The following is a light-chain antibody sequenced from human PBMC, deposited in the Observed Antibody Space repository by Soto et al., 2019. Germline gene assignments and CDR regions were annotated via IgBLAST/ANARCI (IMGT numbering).Light chain of an antibody. CDR2: MAS. CDR1: QTIYTW. CDR3: QQYVKYPVT. J-gene: IGKJ1*01. Sequence: DMEITQTPSTLCAAVEGRSTRTRQPNQTIYTWLAWYQHKPGKAPKFLIYMASSLENGVPSRFSGSGSGTEFTLTISSLQPDDVATYVCQQYVKYPVTFGQGTKVDIK. V-gene: IGKV1-5*03.